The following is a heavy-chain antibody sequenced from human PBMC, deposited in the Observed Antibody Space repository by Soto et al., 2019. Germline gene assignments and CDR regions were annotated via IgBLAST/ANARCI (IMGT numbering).Heavy chain of an antibody. CDR2: INSDGSST. D-gene: IGHD3-3*01. CDR1: GFTFSSYW. CDR3: ARDGDFWSGYYFGHHLPDY. J-gene: IGHJ4*02. Sequence: GGSLRLSCAASGFTFSSYWMHWVRQAPGKGLVWVSRINSDGSSTSYADSVKGRFTISRDNAKNTLYLQMNSLRAEDTAVYYCARDGDFWSGYYFGHHLPDYWGQGTLVTVSS. V-gene: IGHV3-74*01.